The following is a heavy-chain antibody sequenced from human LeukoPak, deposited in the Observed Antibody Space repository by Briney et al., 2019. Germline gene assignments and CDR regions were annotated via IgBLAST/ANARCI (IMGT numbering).Heavy chain of an antibody. J-gene: IGHJ4*02. CDR3: ARESCSSTSCYAGDY. Sequence: PGGSLRLSCAASGFTFSSYSMNWVRQAPGKGLEWVSYISSSSSTIYYADSVKGRFTISRDNAKNSLYLQMNSLRAEDTAVYYCARESCSSTSCYAGDYWGQGTLVTVSS. CDR2: ISSSSSTI. CDR1: GFTFSSYS. D-gene: IGHD2-2*01. V-gene: IGHV3-48*04.